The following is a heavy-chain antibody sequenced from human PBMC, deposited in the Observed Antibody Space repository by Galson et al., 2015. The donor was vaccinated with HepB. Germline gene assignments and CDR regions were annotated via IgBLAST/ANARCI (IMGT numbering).Heavy chain of an antibody. CDR1: GYSISSGYY. V-gene: IGHV4-38-2*02. CDR3: ARDLVGGSYEGQYFQH. D-gene: IGHD1-26*01. J-gene: IGHJ1*01. Sequence: ETLSLTCAVSGYSISSGYYWGWIRQPPGKGLEWIGSIYHSGSTYYNPSLKSRVTISVDTSKNQFSLKLSSVTAADTAVYYCARDLVGGSYEGQYFQHWGQGTLVTVSS. CDR2: IYHSGST.